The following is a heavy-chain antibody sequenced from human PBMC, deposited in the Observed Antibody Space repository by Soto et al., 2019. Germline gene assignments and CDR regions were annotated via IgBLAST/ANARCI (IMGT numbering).Heavy chain of an antibody. V-gene: IGHV3-30-3*01. Sequence: ESGGGVVQPGRSLRLSCAASGFTFSSYAMHWVRQAPGKGLEWVAVISYDGSNKYYADSVKGRFTISRDNSKNTLYLQMNSLRAEDTAVYYCAREGLWFGEFTYFDYWGQGTLVTVSS. CDR1: GFTFSSYA. CDR2: ISYDGSNK. CDR3: AREGLWFGEFTYFDY. D-gene: IGHD3-10*01. J-gene: IGHJ4*02.